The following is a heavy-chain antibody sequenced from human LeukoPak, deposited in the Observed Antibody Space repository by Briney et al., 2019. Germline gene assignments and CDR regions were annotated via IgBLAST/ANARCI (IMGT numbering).Heavy chain of an antibody. V-gene: IGHV3-9*01. Sequence: PGRSLRLSCAASGFTFDDYAMHWVRQAPGKGLEWVSDISWNSGSIGYADSVKGRFTISRDNAKNSLYLQMNSLRAEDTALYYCAKGYNWNYEATFNYWGQGTLVTVSS. J-gene: IGHJ4*02. D-gene: IGHD1-7*01. CDR2: ISWNSGSI. CDR1: GFTFDDYA. CDR3: AKGYNWNYEATFNY.